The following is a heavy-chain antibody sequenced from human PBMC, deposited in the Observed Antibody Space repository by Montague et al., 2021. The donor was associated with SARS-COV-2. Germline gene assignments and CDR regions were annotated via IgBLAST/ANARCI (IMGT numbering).Heavy chain of an antibody. J-gene: IGHJ6*03. CDR3: ARGRIEVSMIVVVLTGASYYMDV. CDR2: INNSGGT. D-gene: IGHD3-22*01. Sequence: SETLSLTCAVYGGSFSGRYWSWIRQPPGKGLEWIGEINNSGGTNYNPPLKSRVTISVDTSKSQFSLKLHSVTAADTAVYYCARGRIEVSMIVVVLTGASYYMDVWGKGTTVTVSS. CDR1: GGSFSGRY. V-gene: IGHV4-34*01.